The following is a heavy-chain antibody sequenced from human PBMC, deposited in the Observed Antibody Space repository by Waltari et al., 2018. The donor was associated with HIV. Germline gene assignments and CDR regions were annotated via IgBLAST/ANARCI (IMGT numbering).Heavy chain of an antibody. CDR3: ARGYASTTLMIYYFDY. CDR1: GYTLTGYY. V-gene: IGHV1-2*02. CDR2: INPNSGTT. Sequence: QVQLVQSGAEVKKPGASVKVSCKASGYTLTGYYMHWVRQAPGQGRQWMGWINPNSGTTNYAQNLQGRVTMTTDTSINTAYMELSRLRSDDTAMYYCARGYASTTLMIYYFDYWGQGTLVTVSS. D-gene: IGHD2-8*01. J-gene: IGHJ4*02.